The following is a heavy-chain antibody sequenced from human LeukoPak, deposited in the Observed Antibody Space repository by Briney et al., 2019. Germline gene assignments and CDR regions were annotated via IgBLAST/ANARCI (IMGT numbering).Heavy chain of an antibody. CDR3: ARATDQTLYCSSTSCSDAFDI. D-gene: IGHD2-2*01. V-gene: IGHV4-34*01. CDR2: INHSGST. CDR1: GGSFSGYY. J-gene: IGHJ3*02. Sequence: PSETLSLTCAVYGGSFSGYYWSWIRQPPGKGLEWIGEINHSGSTNYNPSLKSRVTISVDTSKNQFSLKLSSVTAADTAVYYCARATDQTLYCSSTSCSDAFDIWGQGTMVTVSS.